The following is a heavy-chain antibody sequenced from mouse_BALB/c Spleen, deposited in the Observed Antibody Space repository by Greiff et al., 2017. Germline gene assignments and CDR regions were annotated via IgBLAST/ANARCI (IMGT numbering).Heavy chain of an antibody. CDR3: ARGANWDVFYAMDY. CDR2: IDPANGNT. D-gene: IGHD4-1*01. CDR1: GFNIKDTY. V-gene: IGHV14-3*02. Sequence: VQLQQSGAELVKPGASVKLSCTASGFNIKDTYMHWVKQRPEQGLEWIGRIDPANGNTKYDPKFQGKATITADTSSNTAYLQLSSLTSEDTAVYYCARGANWDVFYAMDYWGQGTSVTVSS. J-gene: IGHJ4*01.